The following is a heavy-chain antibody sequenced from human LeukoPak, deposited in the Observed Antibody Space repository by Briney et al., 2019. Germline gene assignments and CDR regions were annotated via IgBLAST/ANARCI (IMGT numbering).Heavy chain of an antibody. CDR2: IYESGST. CDR3: ARHGYCSGGTCYSNYYYGMDV. J-gene: IGHJ6*02. V-gene: IGHV4-59*08. CDR1: GGSLTNYY. Sequence: SETLSLTCTVSGGSLTNYYWSWIRQPPGKGLEWIGHIYESGSTTYNPSLESRVTISVDTSKKQFSLKLSSVTAADTAVYYCARHGYCSGGTCYSNYYYGMDVWGQGTTVTVSS. D-gene: IGHD2-15*01.